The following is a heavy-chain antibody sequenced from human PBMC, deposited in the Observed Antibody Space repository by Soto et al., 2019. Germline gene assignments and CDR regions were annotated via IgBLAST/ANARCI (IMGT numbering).Heavy chain of an antibody. D-gene: IGHD1-1*01. V-gene: IGHV4-31*03. J-gene: IGHJ3*02. CDR3: ARVERLADPFDM. Sequence: QVQLQESGPGLVKPSQTLSLTCTVSGGSISSGGYYWSWIRQHPGKGLEWIGYIYYSGSTYYNPSLKSRVTISVDTSKNQFSLKLSSATAAHTAAYYCARVERLADPFDMWGQGTMVTVSS. CDR1: GGSISSGGYY. CDR2: IYYSGST.